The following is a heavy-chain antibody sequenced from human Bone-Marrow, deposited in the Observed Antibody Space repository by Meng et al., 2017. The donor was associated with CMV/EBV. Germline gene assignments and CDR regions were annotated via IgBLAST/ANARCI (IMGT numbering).Heavy chain of an antibody. D-gene: IGHD6-25*01. CDR1: GYTFTSHG. Sequence: VKVSCKASGYTFTSHGVNWVRQAPGQGLEWMAWISAYNGHTNYAHKFQGRVTVTADTSTSTAYMELRSLRTDDMAVYYCASGSGWPFFDYWGQGTLVTFSS. J-gene: IGHJ4*02. CDR2: ISAYNGHT. V-gene: IGHV1-18*03. CDR3: ASGSGWPFFDY.